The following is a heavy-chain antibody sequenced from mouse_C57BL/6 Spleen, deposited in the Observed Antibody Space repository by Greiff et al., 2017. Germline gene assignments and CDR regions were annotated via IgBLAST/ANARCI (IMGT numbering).Heavy chain of an antibody. Sequence: QVQLQQSGAELARPGASVKMSCKASGYTFTSYTMHWVKQRPGQGLEWIGYINPSSGYTKYNQKFKDKATLTADKSSSTAYLQLSSLTSEDSAVYYCASYYYGSSYDAMDYWGQGTSVTVSS. CDR1: GYTFTSYT. CDR2: INPSSGYT. CDR3: ASYYYGSSYDAMDY. J-gene: IGHJ4*01. D-gene: IGHD1-1*01. V-gene: IGHV1-4*01.